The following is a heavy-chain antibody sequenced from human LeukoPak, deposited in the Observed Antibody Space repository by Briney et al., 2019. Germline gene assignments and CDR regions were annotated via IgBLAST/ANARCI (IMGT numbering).Heavy chain of an antibody. Sequence: GGSLRLSCAASGFTFNSYAMHWVRQAPGKGLEWVAVISYDGNKKYYADSVKGRFAISRDTSKNKVFVQMNSLSAEDTAVYYCARDDGYYDSSGSLDYWGQGTLVTVSS. J-gene: IGHJ4*02. CDR3: ARDDGYYDSSGSLDY. CDR2: ISYDGNKK. D-gene: IGHD3-22*01. V-gene: IGHV3-30*09. CDR1: GFTFNSYA.